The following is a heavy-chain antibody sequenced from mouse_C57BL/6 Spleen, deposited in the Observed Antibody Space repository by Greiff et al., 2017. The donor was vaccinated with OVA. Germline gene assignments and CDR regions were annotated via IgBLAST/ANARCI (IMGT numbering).Heavy chain of an antibody. V-gene: IGHV2-5*01. D-gene: IGHD2-1*01. CDR1: GFSLTSYG. CDR2: IWRGGST. J-gene: IGHJ4*01. CDR3: AIADLLWSSMDY. Sequence: VKLMESGPGLVQPSQSLSITCTVSGFSLTSYGVHWVRQSPGKGLEWLGVIWRGGSTDYNAAFMSRLSITKDNSKSQVFFKMNSLQADDTAIYYCAIADLLWSSMDYWGQGTSVTVSS.